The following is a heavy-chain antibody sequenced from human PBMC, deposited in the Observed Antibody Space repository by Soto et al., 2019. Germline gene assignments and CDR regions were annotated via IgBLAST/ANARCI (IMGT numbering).Heavy chain of an antibody. D-gene: IGHD5-18*01. CDR2: ISYDGTNK. J-gene: IGHJ6*02. Sequence: QVQLVESGGGVVQPGRSLRLSCAASGFTFSTYAMHWVRQAPGKGLEWVAVISYDGTNKYYADSVRGRFTISRDNSKNTLFLQMNSLRADDTAVYYCAKDGGGYNYGYVMLDKYYYGMDVWGQGTTVTVSS. V-gene: IGHV3-30-3*01. CDR3: AKDGGGYNYGYVMLDKYYYGMDV. CDR1: GFTFSTYA.